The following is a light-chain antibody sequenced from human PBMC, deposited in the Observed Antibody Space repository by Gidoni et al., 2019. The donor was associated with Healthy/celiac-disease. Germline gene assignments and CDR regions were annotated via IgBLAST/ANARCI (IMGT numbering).Light chain of an antibody. CDR3: QQSYSTPLNT. CDR1: QSISSY. CDR2: AAS. Sequence: DIQMTQSPSSLSASVGDRVTITCRASQSISSYLNWYQQKPGKAPKLLIYAASSLQSGVPSRFSGSGSGTDFTLTISSLQHEDFATYYCQQSYSTPLNTFGQGTKLEIK. V-gene: IGKV1-39*01. J-gene: IGKJ2*01.